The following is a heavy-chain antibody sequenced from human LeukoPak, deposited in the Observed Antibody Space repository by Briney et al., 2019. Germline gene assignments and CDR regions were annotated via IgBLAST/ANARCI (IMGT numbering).Heavy chain of an antibody. V-gene: IGHV1-46*01. CDR2: INPSDGST. J-gene: IGHJ4*02. D-gene: IGHD5-12*01. CDR3: ARDRSGYDWGPFDY. CDR1: GYTFTTYY. Sequence: ASVKISCKASGYTFTTYYIHWVRQAPGQGLEWMGIINPSDGSTSYAERFQGRITLTRDTSTSTVYMDLSSLRSEDTAIYYCARDRSGYDWGPFDYWGQGTLVTVSS.